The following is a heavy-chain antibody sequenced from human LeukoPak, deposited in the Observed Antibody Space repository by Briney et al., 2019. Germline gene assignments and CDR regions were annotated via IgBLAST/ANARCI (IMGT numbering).Heavy chain of an antibody. CDR1: GGSISSSGYY. CDR3: ARGGGSVDY. J-gene: IGHJ4*02. CDR2: IYYSGST. Sequence: KPSETLSLTCPVSGGSISSSGYYWGWVRQHPGKGLEWIGYIYYSGSTYYNPSLQSRVSISIDKSKIQFSLKLSSVTAADTAVYYGARGGGSVDYWGQGALVTVSS. V-gene: IGHV4-31*03. D-gene: IGHD1-26*01.